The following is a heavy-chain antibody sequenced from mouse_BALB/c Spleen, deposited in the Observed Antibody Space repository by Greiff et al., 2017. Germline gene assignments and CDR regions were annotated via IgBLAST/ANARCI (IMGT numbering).Heavy chain of an antibody. CDR2: IYPGNVNT. CDR1: GYTFTSYY. D-gene: IGHD4-1*01. Sequence: QVQLQQSGPELVKPGASVRISCKASGYTFTSYYIHWVKQRPGQGLEWIGWIYPGNVNTKYNEKFKGKATLTADKSSSTAYMQLSSLTSEDSAVYFCARSGGTGPIAYWGQGTLVTVSA. CDR3: ARSGGTGPIAY. V-gene: IGHV1S56*01. J-gene: IGHJ3*01.